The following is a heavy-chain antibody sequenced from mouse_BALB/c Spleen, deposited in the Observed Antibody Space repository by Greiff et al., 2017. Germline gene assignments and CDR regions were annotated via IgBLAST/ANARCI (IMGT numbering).Heavy chain of an antibody. J-gene: IGHJ2*01. CDR3: ATYYRSHFDY. D-gene: IGHD2-14*01. CDR2: ISYDGSN. Sequence: EVKLQESGPGLVKPSQSLSLTCSVTGYSITSGYYWNWIRQFPGNKLEWMGYISYDGSNNYNPSLKNRISITRDTSKNQFFLKLNSVTTEDTATYYCATYYRSHFDYWGQGTTLTVSS. CDR1: GYSITSGYY. V-gene: IGHV3-6*02.